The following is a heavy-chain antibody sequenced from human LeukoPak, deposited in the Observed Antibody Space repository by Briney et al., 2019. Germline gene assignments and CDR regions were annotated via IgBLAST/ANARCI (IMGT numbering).Heavy chain of an antibody. J-gene: IGHJ2*01. V-gene: IGHV4-30-4*01. D-gene: IGHD3-10*01. CDR2: IYYSGST. CDR1: GGSISSGDYY. Sequence: SQTLSLTCTVSGGSISSGDYYWSWIRQPPGKGLEWIGYIYYSGSTYYKPSLKSRVTISVDTSKNQFSLKLSSVTAADTAVYHCARGRAAYYGSGSYHWYFDLWGRGTLVTVSS. CDR3: ARGRAAYYGSGSYHWYFDL.